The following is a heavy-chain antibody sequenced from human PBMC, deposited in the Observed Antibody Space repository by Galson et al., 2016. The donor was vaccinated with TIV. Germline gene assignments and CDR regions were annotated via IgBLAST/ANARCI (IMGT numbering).Heavy chain of an antibody. CDR1: GYNFDTYW. J-gene: IGHJ4*02. CDR3: TRQSTRSFDF. V-gene: IGHV5-51*01. Sequence: QSGAAVKKPGESLKISCKSSGYNFDTYWIVWVRQMPGKVLEWMRTIYPGDSDTRYSTSFQGQVTMSADKSINTAYLQWSSLKASDSAIYYCTRQSTRSFDFWGPGTLVSVSS. D-gene: IGHD5/OR15-5a*01. CDR2: IYPGDSDT.